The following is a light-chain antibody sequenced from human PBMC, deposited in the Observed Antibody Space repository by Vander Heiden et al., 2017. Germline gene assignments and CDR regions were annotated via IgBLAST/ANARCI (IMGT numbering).Light chain of an antibody. Sequence: AIRMTQSPSSFSASTGDRVTITCRASQGISSYLAWYQQKPGKAPKLLFYAASTLQSGVPSRFSGSGSGTDFTLTISCLQSEDFATYYCQQDDSYPWTFGQGTKVEIK. CDR2: AAS. J-gene: IGKJ1*01. CDR3: QQDDSYPWT. CDR1: QGISSY. V-gene: IGKV1-8*01.